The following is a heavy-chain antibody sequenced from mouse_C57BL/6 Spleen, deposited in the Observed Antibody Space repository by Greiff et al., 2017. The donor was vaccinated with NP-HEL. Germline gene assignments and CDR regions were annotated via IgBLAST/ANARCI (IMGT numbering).Heavy chain of an antibody. V-gene: IGHV3-6*01. D-gene: IGHD1-1*01. J-gene: IGHJ2*01. CDR1: GYSITSGYY. CDR2: ISYDGSN. Sequence: EVQLQQSGPGLVKPSQSLSLTCSVTGYSITSGYYWNWIRQFPGNKLEWMGYISYDGSNNYNPSLKNRISITRDTSKNQFFLKFNSVTTEDTATYYCARERGIYYYGSFDYWGQGTTLTVSS. CDR3: ARERGIYYYGSFDY.